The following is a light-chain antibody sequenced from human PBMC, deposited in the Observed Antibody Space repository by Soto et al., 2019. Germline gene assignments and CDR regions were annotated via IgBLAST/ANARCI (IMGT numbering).Light chain of an antibody. CDR1: QSISSW. J-gene: IGKJ1*01. Sequence: DIKMTQSPSTLSASVGDRVTITCRASQSISSWLAWYQQKPGKAPKLLIYKASSLESGVPSRFSGSGSGTEFTLTISRLQPDDFATYSCQQYNSYSFGQGTKVEIK. CDR2: KAS. V-gene: IGKV1-5*03. CDR3: QQYNSYS.